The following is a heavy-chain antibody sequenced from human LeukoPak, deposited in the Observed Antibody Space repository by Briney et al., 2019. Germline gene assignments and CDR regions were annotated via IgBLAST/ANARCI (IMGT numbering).Heavy chain of an antibody. CDR1: GGSISYYY. Sequence: SETLSLTCTVSGGSISYYYWSWIRQPAGKGLEWIGRIYTSGSTNYNPSLKSRVTMSVGTSKNQFSLKLSSVTAADTAIYFCARGHGGYCGGGSCYLDYWGQGTLVTVSS. CDR3: ARGHGGYCGGGSCYLDY. CDR2: IYTSGST. V-gene: IGHV4-4*07. D-gene: IGHD2-15*01. J-gene: IGHJ4*02.